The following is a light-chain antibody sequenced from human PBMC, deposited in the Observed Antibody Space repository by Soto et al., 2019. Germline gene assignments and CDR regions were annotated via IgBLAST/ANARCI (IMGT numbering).Light chain of an antibody. CDR2: AAS. CDR1: ESINTN. J-gene: IGKJ4*01. V-gene: IGKV3-15*01. Sequence: EIVMTQSPATLSVSPGERATLSCRASESINTNLAWYQQRPGQAPRLLSYAASARATGVPDRFSGSGSGTEFTLTISSLRSGDFAVYYCQQYHKWPPVTFGGGTKLGIK. CDR3: QQYHKWPPVT.